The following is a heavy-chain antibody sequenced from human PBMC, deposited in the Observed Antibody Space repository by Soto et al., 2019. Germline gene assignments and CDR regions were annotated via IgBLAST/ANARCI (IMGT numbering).Heavy chain of an antibody. J-gene: IGHJ3*02. D-gene: IGHD3-3*01. V-gene: IGHV1-8*01. CDR1: GYTFTSYD. CDR2: MNPNSGNT. Sequence: QVQLVQSGAEVKKPGASVKVSCKASGYTFTSYDINWVRQATGQGLEWMGWMNPNSGNTGYAQKFQGRVTMTRNTSIRTDYMELSSLRSEDTAVYYCARGWGITIFGVVSAFDIWGQGTMVTVSS. CDR3: ARGWGITIFGVVSAFDI.